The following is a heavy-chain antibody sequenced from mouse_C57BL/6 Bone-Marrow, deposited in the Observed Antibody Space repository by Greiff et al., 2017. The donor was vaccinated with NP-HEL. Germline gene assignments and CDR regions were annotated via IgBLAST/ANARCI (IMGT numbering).Heavy chain of an antibody. CDR2: FDPENGDT. CDR1: GFNIKDDY. D-gene: IGHD1-1*01. J-gene: IGHJ2*01. V-gene: IGHV14-4*01. Sequence: EVQLQQSGAELVRPGASVKLSCTASGFNIKDDYMHWVKQRPEQGLEWIGWFDPENGDTEYASKFQGKATITADTSSNTAYLQLSSLTSEDTAVYYCTRFITTVVARGYWGQGTTLTVSS. CDR3: TRFITTVVARGY.